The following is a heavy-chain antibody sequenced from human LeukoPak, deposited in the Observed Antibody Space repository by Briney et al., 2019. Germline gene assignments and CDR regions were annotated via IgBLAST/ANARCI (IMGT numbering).Heavy chain of an antibody. CDR3: ARSNGYNLPFDY. D-gene: IGHD5-24*01. CDR1: GFPFSSYA. V-gene: IGHV3-23*01. CDR2: ISGSGSST. J-gene: IGHJ4*02. Sequence: GGSLRLSCAASGFPFSSYAMSWVRQAPGEGLQWVSSISGSGSSTYYADSVRGRFTISRDNSKNTLYLQMNSLRAEDTAVYYCARSNGYNLPFDYWGQGTLVTVSS.